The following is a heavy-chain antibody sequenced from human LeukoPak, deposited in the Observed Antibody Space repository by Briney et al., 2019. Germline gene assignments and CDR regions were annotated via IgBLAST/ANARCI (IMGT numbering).Heavy chain of an antibody. D-gene: IGHD1-1*01. Sequence: ASVKVSCKASGYTFTSYYIHWVRQAPGQGLEWMGVVIPGGGGTSYAQQFQGRVTLTRDMSTSTVYMELSSLISEDTAVYYCARGFTRIYYFDCWGQGTLVTVSS. V-gene: IGHV1-46*01. CDR1: GYTFTSYY. J-gene: IGHJ4*02. CDR3: ARGFTRIYYFDC. CDR2: VIPGGGGT.